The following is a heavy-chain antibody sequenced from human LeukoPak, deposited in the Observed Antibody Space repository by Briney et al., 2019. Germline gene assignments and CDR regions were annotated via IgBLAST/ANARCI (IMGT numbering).Heavy chain of an antibody. Sequence: RASVKVSCKASGYTFTSYYMHWVRQAPGQGLEWMGIINPSGGSTSYAQKFQGRVTMTRDTSTSTAYMELSSLRSEDTAVYYCARYSSGWYRGYDAFDIWGQGTMVTVSS. CDR1: GYTFTSYY. CDR3: ARYSSGWYRGYDAFDI. CDR2: INPSGGST. D-gene: IGHD6-19*01. J-gene: IGHJ3*02. V-gene: IGHV1-46*01.